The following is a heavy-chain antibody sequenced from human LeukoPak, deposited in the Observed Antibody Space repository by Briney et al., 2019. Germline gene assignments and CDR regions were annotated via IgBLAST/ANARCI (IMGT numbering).Heavy chain of an antibody. CDR3: ARSSSRPYYFDY. J-gene: IGHJ4*02. V-gene: IGHV4-59*01. CDR2: IYYSGST. D-gene: IGHD6-13*01. CDR1: GDSISSYY. Sequence: PSETLSLTCTVSGDSISSYYWSWIRQPPGKGLEWIGYIYYSGSTNNNPSLKSRVTMSVDTSKNQFSLKLSSVTAADTAVYYCARSSSRPYYFDYWGQGTLVTVSS.